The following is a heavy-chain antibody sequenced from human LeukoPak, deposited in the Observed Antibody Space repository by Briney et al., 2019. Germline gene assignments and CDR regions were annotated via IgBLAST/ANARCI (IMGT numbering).Heavy chain of an antibody. V-gene: IGHV3-7*01. CDR1: GFTFSHYW. CDR2: IRPDANDG. J-gene: IGHJ4*02. CDR3: AREHCSGGSCYRYLDY. Sequence: GESLRLSCAASGFTFSHYWMAWVRQAPGKGLEWVAIIRPDANDGSYVDSVKGRFTISRDNAKNSLYLQLNSLRAEDTAVYYCAREHCSGGSCYRYLDYWGQGTLVTVSS. D-gene: IGHD2-15*01.